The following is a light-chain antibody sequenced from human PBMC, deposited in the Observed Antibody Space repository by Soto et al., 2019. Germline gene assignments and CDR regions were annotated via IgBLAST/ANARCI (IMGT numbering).Light chain of an antibody. CDR2: EGS. Sequence: QSVLTQPASVSGSPGQSITISCTGTSSDVGSYNLVSWYQQHPGKAPKLMIYEGSKRPSGVSNRFSGSKSGNTASLTISGLQAEDEADYYCSSYTSTSTVLFGGGTKLTVL. J-gene: IGLJ3*02. V-gene: IGLV2-14*02. CDR1: SSDVGSYNL. CDR3: SSYTSTSTVL.